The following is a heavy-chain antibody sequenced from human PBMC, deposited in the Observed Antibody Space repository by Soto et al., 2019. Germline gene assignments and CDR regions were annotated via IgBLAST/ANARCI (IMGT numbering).Heavy chain of an antibody. V-gene: IGHV3-74*01. CDR1: GFTFSSYW. CDR2: INSDGSST. D-gene: IGHD2-8*02. CDR3: AREDPGPVEHFDY. J-gene: IGHJ4*02. Sequence: EVQLVESGGGLVQPGGSLRLSCAASGFTFSSYWLHWVRQAPGKGLVWVSRINSDGSSTSYADSVKGRFTISRDNAKNTLYLQMNSLRAEDTAVYYCAREDPGPVEHFDYWGQGTLVTVSS.